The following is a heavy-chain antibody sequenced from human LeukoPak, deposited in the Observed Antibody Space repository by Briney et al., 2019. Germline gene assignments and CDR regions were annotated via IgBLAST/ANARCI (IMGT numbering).Heavy chain of an antibody. CDR2: ISSNGGST. D-gene: IGHD6-19*01. V-gene: IGHV3-64D*06. Sequence: GGSLRLSCSASGFTFNSYAMHWVRQAPGKGLEYVSAISSNGGSTYYADSVKGRFTISRDNSKNTLYLQMSSLRAEDTAVYYCVSSSGWGPFDYWGQGTLVTVSS. J-gene: IGHJ4*02. CDR3: VSSSGWGPFDY. CDR1: GFTFNSYA.